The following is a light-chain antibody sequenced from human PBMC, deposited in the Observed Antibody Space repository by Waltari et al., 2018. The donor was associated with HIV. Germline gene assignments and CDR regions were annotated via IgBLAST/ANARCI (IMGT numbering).Light chain of an antibody. CDR1: HSVASY. J-gene: IGKJ4*01. V-gene: IGKV3-11*01. Sequence: EIVLTQSPATLSLSPGETATLSCRASHSVASYLAWYQQKPGQAPRLLLYEASSRATGIPARFSGSGSGTDFTLTITSLEVEDFALYYCQQRSTWPLTFGGGTKVEIK. CDR3: QQRSTWPLT. CDR2: EAS.